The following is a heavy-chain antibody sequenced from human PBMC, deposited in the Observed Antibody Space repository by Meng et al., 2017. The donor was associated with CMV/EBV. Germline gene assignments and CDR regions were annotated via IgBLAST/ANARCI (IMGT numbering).Heavy chain of an antibody. J-gene: IGHJ4*02. CDR1: GFTFSSYW. CDR2: IKQGGSEK. CDR3: AKDRVSQFDY. V-gene: IGHV3-7*01. D-gene: IGHD4-11*01. Sequence: GESLKISCAASGFTFSSYWMSWVRQAPGKGLEWVANIKQGGSEKYYVDSVKGRFTISRDNAKNSLYLQMNSLRAEDTAVYYCAKDRVSQFDYWGQGTLVTVSS.